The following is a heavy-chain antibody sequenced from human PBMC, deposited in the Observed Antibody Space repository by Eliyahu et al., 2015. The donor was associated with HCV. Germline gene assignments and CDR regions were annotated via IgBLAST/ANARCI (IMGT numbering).Heavy chain of an antibody. Sequence: QVQLQESGPGLVRPSETLSLTCTVSGGSIDKYYWTWIRQPAGKGLEWIGRVYSSGSINYNPSLKSRVTMSVDTSKNQFSLKLNSVTAADTAVYYCAREVWMQLRGKFDYWGQGALVTVSS. D-gene: IGHD5-18*01. CDR3: AREVWMQLRGKFDY. CDR2: VYSSGSI. CDR1: GGSIDKYY. V-gene: IGHV4-4*07. J-gene: IGHJ4*02.